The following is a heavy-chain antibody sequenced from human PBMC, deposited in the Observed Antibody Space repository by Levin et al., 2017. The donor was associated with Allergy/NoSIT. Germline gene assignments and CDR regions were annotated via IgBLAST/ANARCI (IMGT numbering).Heavy chain of an antibody. Sequence: LSLTCAASGFTFSSYGMHWVRQAPGKGLEWVAVISSDGRKKFYADSVKGRFTISRDNSKNTLYLQMNSLRAADTAVYYCAKDVYGSGWYPVGNDAFEMRGQGTKVSVSS. V-gene: IGHV3-30*18. J-gene: IGHJ3*02. CDR2: ISSDGRKK. CDR3: AKDVYGSGWYPVGNDAFEM. D-gene: IGHD6-19*01. CDR1: GFTFSSYG.